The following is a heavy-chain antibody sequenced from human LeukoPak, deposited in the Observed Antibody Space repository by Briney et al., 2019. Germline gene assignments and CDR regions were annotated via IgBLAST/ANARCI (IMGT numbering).Heavy chain of an antibody. D-gene: IGHD2-15*01. CDR1: GFIFSRNA. CDR2: VSFDGSNK. J-gene: IGHJ4*02. CDR3: ARGERYCTASNCFFSFDY. Sequence: GRSLRLSCAASGFIFSRNAMHWVRQAPGKGLEWGAVVSFDGSNKFYADSVKGRFTISRDNSKNTLYLQMDSLRAEDTAVFYCARGERYCTASNCFFSFDYWGQGTLVTVSS. V-gene: IGHV3-30*04.